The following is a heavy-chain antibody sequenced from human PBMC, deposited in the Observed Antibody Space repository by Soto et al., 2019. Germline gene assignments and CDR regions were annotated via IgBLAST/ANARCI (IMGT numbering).Heavy chain of an antibody. CDR2: IRSSSSTI. CDR3: ARDQVETVMEGRLTAVSLLGYYGMDV. Sequence: GGSLRLSCAASGFTFSSYSMNWVRQAPGKGLEWVSYIRSSSSTIYYADSVKGRFTISRDNAKNSLYLQMNSLRDEDTAVYYCARDQVETVMEGRLTAVSLLGYYGMDVWGQGTTVTVSS. CDR1: GFTFSSYS. V-gene: IGHV3-48*02. D-gene: IGHD5-18*01. J-gene: IGHJ6*02.